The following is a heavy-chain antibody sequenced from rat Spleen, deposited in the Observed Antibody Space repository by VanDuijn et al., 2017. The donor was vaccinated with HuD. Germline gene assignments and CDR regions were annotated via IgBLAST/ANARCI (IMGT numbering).Heavy chain of an antibody. V-gene: IGHV2-15*01. J-gene: IGHJ4*01. CDR3: AGDRHSPGVMDA. CDR2: IWSGGST. D-gene: IGHD1-4*01. Sequence: QVQLKESGPGLVQPSQTLSLTCTVSGFSLTSYGVSWVRQPPGKGLEWIGAIWSGGSTDYNSALKSRLSISRDTSKSQVLLKMNSLQTEDTAMYFCAGDRHSPGVMDAWGQGASVTVSS. CDR1: GFSLTSYG.